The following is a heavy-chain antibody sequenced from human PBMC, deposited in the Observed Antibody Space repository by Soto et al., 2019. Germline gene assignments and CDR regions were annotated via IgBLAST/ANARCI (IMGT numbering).Heavy chain of an antibody. CDR2: TYYRSKWYN. D-gene: IGHD6-13*01. V-gene: IGHV6-1*01. Sequence: QTLSLTCAISGDSVSSNSAAWNWIRQSPSRGLEWLGRTYYRSKWYNDYAVSVKSRITINPDTSKNQFSLQLNSVTPEDTAVYYCARDVWAAAGMLSVLRWFEPWGQGTLVTVPS. CDR3: ARDVWAAAGMLSVLRWFEP. CDR1: GDSVSSNSAA. J-gene: IGHJ5*02.